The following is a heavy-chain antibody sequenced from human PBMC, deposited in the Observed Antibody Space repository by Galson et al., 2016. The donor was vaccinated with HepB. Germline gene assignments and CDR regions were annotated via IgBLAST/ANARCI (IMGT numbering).Heavy chain of an antibody. Sequence: SLRLSCAASGFTFSSYAMSWVRQAPGEGLEWVSGITGSGGNTYYADSAKGRFTISRDDSKNTLYLQMNSLRAEDTAVYYCAKRPDWNYAAYYFDYWGQGTLVTVSS. V-gene: IGHV3-23*01. CDR3: AKRPDWNYAAYYFDY. CDR1: GFTFSSYA. J-gene: IGHJ4*02. CDR2: ITGSGGNT. D-gene: IGHD1-7*01.